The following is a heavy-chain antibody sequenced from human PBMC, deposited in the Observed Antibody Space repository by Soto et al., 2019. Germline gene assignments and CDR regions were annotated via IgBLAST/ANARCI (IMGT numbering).Heavy chain of an antibody. J-gene: IGHJ6*02. CDR3: TRRQFYYFGLDV. D-gene: IGHD6-19*01. Sequence: QLVESGGALVQPGESMKLPCAAAGFSFSGSAIQWVREAPGKGLEWVGRIRTDANTYATAYAASVTVRFTIYRDDSRNTAYLQMNSLKTEDTAVYFCTRRQFYYFGLDVWGQGTTVIVSS. V-gene: IGHV3-73*02. CDR1: GFSFSGSA. CDR2: IRTDANTYAT.